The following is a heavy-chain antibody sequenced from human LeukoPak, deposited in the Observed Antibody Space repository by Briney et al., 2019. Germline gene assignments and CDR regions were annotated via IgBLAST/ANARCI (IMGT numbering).Heavy chain of an antibody. CDR3: AKHLPGIAAAGTTKNARRYSPANWFDP. D-gene: IGHD6-13*01. Sequence: PGGSLRLSCAASGFTFSSYSMNWVRQAPGKGLEWVSSISSSSSYIYYADSVKGRFTISRDNAKNSLYLQMNSLRAEDTAVYYCAKHLPGIAAAGTTKNARRYSPANWFDPWGQGTLVTVSS. J-gene: IGHJ5*02. CDR1: GFTFSSYS. V-gene: IGHV3-21*04. CDR2: ISSSSSYI.